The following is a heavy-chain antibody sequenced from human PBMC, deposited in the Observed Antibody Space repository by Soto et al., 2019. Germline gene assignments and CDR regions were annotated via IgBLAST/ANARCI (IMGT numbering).Heavy chain of an antibody. D-gene: IGHD6-6*01. CDR3: ARGRGAARPTYYYYFLDV. CDR1: GYTFTGYD. Sequence: QVQLVQSGAEVKRPGASVKVSCKASGYTFTGYDINWVRQATGQGLEWMGWMNPNSGTTGYAQKFQGRGTMTRNTAVSTAYMELSGLRSEDTAVYYCARGRGAARPTYYYYFLDVWGKGTTVTVSS. V-gene: IGHV1-8*01. J-gene: IGHJ6*03. CDR2: MNPNSGTT.